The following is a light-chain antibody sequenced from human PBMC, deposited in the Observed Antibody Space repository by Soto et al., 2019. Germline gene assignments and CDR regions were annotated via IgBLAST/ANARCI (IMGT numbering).Light chain of an antibody. Sequence: EIVLTQSPATLSLSPGERATLSCRASQNISVYLAWYQHKPGQAPRLLIYGASTGATGIPARFSGSGSGTEFTLTITSLQSEDFAVYYCQQYNKWWTFGQGTKVDIK. J-gene: IGKJ1*01. V-gene: IGKV3-15*01. CDR3: QQYNKWWT. CDR1: QNISVY. CDR2: GAS.